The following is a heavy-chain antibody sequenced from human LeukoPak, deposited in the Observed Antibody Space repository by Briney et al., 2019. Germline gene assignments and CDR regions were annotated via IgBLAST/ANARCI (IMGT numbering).Heavy chain of an antibody. D-gene: IGHD5-24*01. V-gene: IGHV3-66*01. CDR1: GFTFSSYA. CDR3: ARAGRDGYNLYY. CDR2: IYSGGST. J-gene: IGHJ4*02. Sequence: GGSLRLSCAASGFTFSSYAMSWVRQAPGKGLEWVSVIYSGGSTYYADSVKGRFTISRDNSKNTLYLQMNSLRAEDTAVYYCARAGRDGYNLYYWGQGTLVTVSS.